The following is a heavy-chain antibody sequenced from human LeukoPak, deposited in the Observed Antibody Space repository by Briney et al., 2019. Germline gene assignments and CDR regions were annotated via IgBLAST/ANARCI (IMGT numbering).Heavy chain of an antibody. CDR3: AKDHWGYTGYADY. D-gene: IGHD5-12*01. Sequence: GGSLSLSCAASGFTFNTCAMTWVRGAPGKGLEWVSTIGGGGTTTFYADSVRGRFSISRDNAKGTPSMQMHSLRTEDTAIYYCAKDHWGYTGYADYWGQGVLVTVSS. J-gene: IGHJ4*02. CDR2: IGGGGTTT. CDR1: GFTFNTCA. V-gene: IGHV3-23*01.